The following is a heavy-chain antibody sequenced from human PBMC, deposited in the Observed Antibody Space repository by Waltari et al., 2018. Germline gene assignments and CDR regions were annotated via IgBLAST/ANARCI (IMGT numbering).Heavy chain of an antibody. Sequence: QLQLQESGSGLVKPSQTLSLTCAVSGSSSSRGCYSRSWSRLPPGKGLEWIGYIYHSGSTYYNPSLKSRVTISVDRSKNQFSLKLSSVTAADTAVYYCARSTYYDILTGYYYYYMDVWGKGTTVTVSS. CDR1: GSSSSRGCYS. D-gene: IGHD3-9*01. J-gene: IGHJ6*03. CDR3: ARSTYYDILTGYYYYYMDV. V-gene: IGHV4-30-2*01. CDR2: IYHSGST.